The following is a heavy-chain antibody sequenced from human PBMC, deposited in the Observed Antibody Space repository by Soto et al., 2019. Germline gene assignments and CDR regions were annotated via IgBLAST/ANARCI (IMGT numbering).Heavy chain of an antibody. V-gene: IGHV1-24*01. J-gene: IGHJ4*02. CDR3: ATAVTGTTILDY. CDR1: GYTLTELS. D-gene: IGHD1-20*01. Sequence: ASVKVSCKVSGYTLTELSMHWVRQAPGKGLEWMGGFDPEDGETIYAQKFQGRVTMTEDTSTDTAYMELSSLRSEDTAVYYCATAVTGTTILDYRGQRTLVTVSS. CDR2: FDPEDGET.